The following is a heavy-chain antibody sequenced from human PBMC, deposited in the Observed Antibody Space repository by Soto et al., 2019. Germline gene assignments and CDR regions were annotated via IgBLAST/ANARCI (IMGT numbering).Heavy chain of an antibody. D-gene: IGHD3-9*01. V-gene: IGHV1-8*01. CDR3: ARGRINQYYDILTGYSNWFDP. CDR1: GYTFTSYD. Sequence: ASVKVSGKASGYTFTSYDINWVRQATGQGLEWMGWMNPNSGNTGYAQKFQGRVTMTRNTSISTAYMELSSLRSEDTAVYYCARGRINQYYDILTGYSNWFDPWGQGTLVTVSS. J-gene: IGHJ5*02. CDR2: MNPNSGNT.